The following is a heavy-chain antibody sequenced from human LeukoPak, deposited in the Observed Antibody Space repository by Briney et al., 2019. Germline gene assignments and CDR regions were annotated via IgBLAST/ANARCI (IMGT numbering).Heavy chain of an antibody. J-gene: IGHJ4*02. CDR3: ARDKGPYYFDY. V-gene: IGHV3-33*01. CDR2: IWNDGSQK. Sequence: GRSLRLSCATSGFTFSSYGMHWVRQAPGKGLEWVAVIWNDGSQKYYADSVKGRFTVSRDNSKNTLYLQMNSLRAEDTAVYYCARDKGPYYFDYWGQGTLLTVSS. CDR1: GFTFSSYG.